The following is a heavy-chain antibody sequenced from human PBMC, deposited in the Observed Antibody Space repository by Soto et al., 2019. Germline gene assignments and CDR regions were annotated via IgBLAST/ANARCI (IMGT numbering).Heavy chain of an antibody. D-gene: IGHD1-1*01. CDR1: GSTVSTYW. Sequence: GGSQSLSCAASGSTVSTYWMNWVRQAPGEGLERVDNINDDGSRNSFVDSVERRFTILRENAKSSLYLKMHRLRAEDTAVYYCVRGMSTPGVDFWGQGTLVTVSS. CDR3: VRGMSTPGVDF. CDR2: INDDGSRN. V-gene: IGHV3-7*03. J-gene: IGHJ4*02.